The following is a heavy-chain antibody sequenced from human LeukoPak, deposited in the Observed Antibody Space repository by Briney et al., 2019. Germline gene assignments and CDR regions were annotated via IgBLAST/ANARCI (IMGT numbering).Heavy chain of an antibody. V-gene: IGHV4-34*01. Sequence: SETLSLTCAVYGGSFSGYYWSLLRQPPGRGLEWIGEINHSRNTNYNPSLKSRVTISVDTSKNQFSLKVSSVTAADTAVYYCARARRDSGYYNVDYWGQGALVTVSS. D-gene: IGHD3-3*01. CDR3: ARARRDSGYYNVDY. CDR2: INHSRNT. CDR1: GGSFSGYY. J-gene: IGHJ4*02.